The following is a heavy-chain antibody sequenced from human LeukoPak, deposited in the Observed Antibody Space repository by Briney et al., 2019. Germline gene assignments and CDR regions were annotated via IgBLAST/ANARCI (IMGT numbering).Heavy chain of an antibody. D-gene: IGHD3-3*01. J-gene: IGHJ4*02. CDR2: IYYSGST. CDR3: ASPQTGFFGVARRGYYFDY. Sequence: PSETLSLTCTVSGGSISSSSYYWGWIRQPPGKRLEWIGSIYYSGSTYYNPSLKSRVTISVDTSKNQFSLKLSSVTAADTAVYYCASPQTGFFGVARRGYYFDYWGQGTLVTVSS. CDR1: GGSISSSSYY. V-gene: IGHV4-39*01.